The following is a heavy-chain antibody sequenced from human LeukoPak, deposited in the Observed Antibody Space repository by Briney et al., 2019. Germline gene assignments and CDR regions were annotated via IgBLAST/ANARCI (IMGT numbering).Heavy chain of an antibody. V-gene: IGHV3-7*01. CDR1: GITFSNYW. J-gene: IGHJ4*02. D-gene: IGHD3-10*01. Sequence: PGGSLRLSCAGSGITFSNYWMTWVRQAPGKGLEWVATIKQDGSEKYYVDSEKGRFTISRDNTKNSLYLQMNSLRAEDTAVYCCARGLWYGVVWGQGTLVTVSS. CDR2: IKQDGSEK. CDR3: ARGLWYGVV.